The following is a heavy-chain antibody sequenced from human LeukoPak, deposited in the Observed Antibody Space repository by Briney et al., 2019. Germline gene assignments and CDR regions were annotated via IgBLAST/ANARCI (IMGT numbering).Heavy chain of an antibody. CDR3: ARAGGDSGWYYYYMDV. Sequence: GGSLRLSCAASGFTFSSYAMHWARQAPGKGLEWGAVISYDGSNKYYADSVKGRFTISRDNSKNTLYVQMNSLRAEDTAVYYCARAGGDSGWYYYYMDVWGKGTTVTVS. CDR2: ISYDGSNK. D-gene: IGHD6-19*01. J-gene: IGHJ6*03. V-gene: IGHV3-30*04. CDR1: GFTFSSYA.